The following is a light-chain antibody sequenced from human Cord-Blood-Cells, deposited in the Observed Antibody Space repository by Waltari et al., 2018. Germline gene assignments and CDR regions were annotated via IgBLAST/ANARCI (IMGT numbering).Light chain of an antibody. V-gene: IGLV2-23*01. J-gene: IGLJ2*01. Sequence: QSALTQPASVSGSPGQSITIPCTGTGSDVGGFNLVHWYQQHPGKAPKLMIYEGSKRPSGVSNRFSGSKSGNTASLTISGLQAEDEADYYCCSYAGSSTVVFGGGTKLTVL. CDR2: EGS. CDR3: CSYAGSSTVV. CDR1: GSDVGGFNL.